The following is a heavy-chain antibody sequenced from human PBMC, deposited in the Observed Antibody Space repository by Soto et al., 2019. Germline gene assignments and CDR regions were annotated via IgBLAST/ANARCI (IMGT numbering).Heavy chain of an antibody. Sequence: PSETLSLTCTVSGGSISSSSYYWGWIRQPPGKGLEWIGSIYYSGSTYYNPSLKSRVTISVDTSKNQFSLKLSSVTAADTAVYYCARHFSFSNYCYYMDVWGKGTTVTVSS. CDR1: GGSISSSSYY. CDR3: ARHFSFSNYCYYMDV. CDR2: IYYSGST. V-gene: IGHV4-39*01. D-gene: IGHD3-3*01. J-gene: IGHJ6*03.